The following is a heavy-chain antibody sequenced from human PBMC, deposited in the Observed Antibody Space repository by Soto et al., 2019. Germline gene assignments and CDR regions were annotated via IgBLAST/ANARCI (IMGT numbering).Heavy chain of an antibody. CDR3: ARDRAHGYSSSWNGVFFDY. V-gene: IGHV6-1*01. Sequence: SQTLSLTCAISGDSVSSNSAAWHWIRQSPSRGLEWLGRTYYRSKWYNDYAVSVKSRITINPDTSKNQFSLQLNSVTPEDTAVYYCARDRAHGYSSSWNGVFFDYWGQGTLVTVSS. CDR1: GDSVSSNSAA. CDR2: TYYRSKWYN. D-gene: IGHD6-13*01. J-gene: IGHJ4*02.